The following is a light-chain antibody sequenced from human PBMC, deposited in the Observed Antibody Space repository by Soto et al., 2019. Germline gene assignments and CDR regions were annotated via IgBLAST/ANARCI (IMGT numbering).Light chain of an antibody. CDR1: RSVGNN. V-gene: IGKV3-11*01. Sequence: EIVLTQSPATLSLSPGERATLSCRASRSVGNNLAWYQKKPGQAPGLLIYAASTRATGLPARFSGSGSGTDFTVTISSLEPEDFAVYYCQQHADWPLTFGGGTKVDIK. J-gene: IGKJ4*01. CDR2: AAS. CDR3: QQHADWPLT.